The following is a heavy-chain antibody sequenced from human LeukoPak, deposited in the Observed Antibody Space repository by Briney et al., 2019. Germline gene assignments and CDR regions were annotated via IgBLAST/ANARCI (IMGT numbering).Heavy chain of an antibody. J-gene: IGHJ4*02. V-gene: IGHV1-2*02. CDR3: ARDLVYYDSSGYPDY. D-gene: IGHD3-22*01. CDR2: INPNSGGT. Sequence: ASVKVSCKASGYTFTGYYIHWVRQAPGQGLEWMGWINPNSGGTNYAQKFQGRVTMTRDTSISTAYMELSRLRSDDTAVYYCARDLVYYDSSGYPDYWGQGTLVTVSS. CDR1: GYTFTGYY.